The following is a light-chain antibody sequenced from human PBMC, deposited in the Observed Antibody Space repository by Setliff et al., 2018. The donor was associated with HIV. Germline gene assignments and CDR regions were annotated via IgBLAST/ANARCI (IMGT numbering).Light chain of an antibody. V-gene: IGLV2-18*02. J-gene: IGLJ1*01. Sequence: QSVLTQPPSVSGSPGQSVTISCTGTSSDVGSYNRVSWYQQPPGTSPKLMIYEVYNRPSGVPDRFSGSKSGNTASLTISGLQVEDEADYYCSSYTTSSTLYVFGPGTKVTVL. CDR2: EVY. CDR3: SSYTTSSTLYV. CDR1: SSDVGSYNR.